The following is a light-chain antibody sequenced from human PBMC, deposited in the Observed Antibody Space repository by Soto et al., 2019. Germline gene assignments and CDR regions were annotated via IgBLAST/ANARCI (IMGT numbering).Light chain of an antibody. CDR1: RSDVGGYNH. J-gene: IGLJ2*01. V-gene: IGLV2-14*01. CDR3: SSYTTSTTRII. CDR2: EVS. Sequence: QSVLTQPASVSGSPGQSITISGTGSRSDVGGYNHVSWYQQHPGKAPKLMIYEVSNRPSGVSNRFSGSKSGNTASLTISGLQAEYEADYYCSSYTTSTTRIIFGGGTKLTVL.